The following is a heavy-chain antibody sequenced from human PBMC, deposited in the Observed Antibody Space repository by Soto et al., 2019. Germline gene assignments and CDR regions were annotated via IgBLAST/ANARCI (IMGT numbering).Heavy chain of an antibody. D-gene: IGHD3-10*01. CDR2: ISYDGSSQ. Sequence: QVQLVESGGGVVQPGRSLRLSCAASGFTFSNYGMHWVREAAGKGLEWVAVISYDGSSQYYADSVKGRFTISRDISKNTMYLQMNSLRTEDTAVYYFASDFDRQWFGCFDNWGQARLVTVSS. V-gene: IGHV3-30-3*01. J-gene: IGHJ4*02. CDR3: ASDFDRQWFGCFDN. CDR1: GFTFSNYG.